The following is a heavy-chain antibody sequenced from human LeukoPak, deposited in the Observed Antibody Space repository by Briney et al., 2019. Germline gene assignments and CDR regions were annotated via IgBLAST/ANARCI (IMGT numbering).Heavy chain of an antibody. Sequence: PGGSLRLSCAASGFTFSSYAMSWVRQAPEKGLEWVSAISGSGGSTYYADSVKGRFTISRDNSKNTLYLQMNSLRAEDTAVYCCAHEKDDYSNPYDYWGQGTLVTVSS. CDR2: ISGSGGST. CDR1: GFTFSSYA. D-gene: IGHD4-4*01. V-gene: IGHV3-23*01. J-gene: IGHJ4*02. CDR3: AHEKDDYSNPYDY.